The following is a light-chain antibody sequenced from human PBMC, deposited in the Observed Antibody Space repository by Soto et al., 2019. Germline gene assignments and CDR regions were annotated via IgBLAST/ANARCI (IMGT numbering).Light chain of an antibody. V-gene: IGLV2-14*03. CDR3: SSYTSSNTYV. J-gene: IGLJ1*01. CDR1: SSVVGGYNY. CDR2: DVS. Sequence: QSVLTQPASVSGSPGQSITISCTGTSSVVGGYNYVSWYQHHPGKVPQLMIYDVSNRPSGVSNRFSGSKSGNAASLTISGLQAEDEADYYCSSYTSSNTYVFGTGTKVTVL.